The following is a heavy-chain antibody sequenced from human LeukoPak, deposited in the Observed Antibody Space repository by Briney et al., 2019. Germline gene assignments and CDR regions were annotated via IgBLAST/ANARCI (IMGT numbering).Heavy chain of an antibody. D-gene: IGHD1-7*01. CDR3: ARDYWWNYDY. CDR1: GFTFSDYA. V-gene: IGHV3-30-3*01. Sequence: GGSLRLSCAASGFTFSDYAMHWVRQAPGKGLEWVAVISKDGSDKYYPGSVRDRFTISRDNSKNTIYLQMDSLRAEDTAIYYCARDYWWNYDYWGQGTLVTVSS. J-gene: IGHJ4*02. CDR2: ISKDGSDK.